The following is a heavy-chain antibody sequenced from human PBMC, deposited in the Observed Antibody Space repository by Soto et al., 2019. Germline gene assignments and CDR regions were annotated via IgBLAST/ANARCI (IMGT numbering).Heavy chain of an antibody. CDR3: ARGWGIAAAGSGYYYYGMDV. CDR2: INAGNGNT. J-gene: IGHJ6*02. D-gene: IGHD6-13*01. V-gene: IGHV1-3*01. CDR1: GYTFTSYA. Sequence: ASVKVSCKASGYTFTSYAMHWVRQAPGQRLEWMGWINAGNGNTKYSQKFQGRVTITRDTSASTAYMELSSLRSEDTAVYYCARGWGIAAAGSGYYYYGMDVWGQGTTVTVSS.